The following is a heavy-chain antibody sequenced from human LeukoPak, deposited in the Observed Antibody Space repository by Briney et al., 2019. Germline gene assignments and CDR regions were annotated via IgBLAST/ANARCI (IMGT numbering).Heavy chain of an antibody. J-gene: IGHJ4*02. CDR1: GFTFDDYA. Sequence: GGSLRLSCAASGFTFDDYAMHWVRQAPGKGLEWVSGISWNSGSIGYADSVKGRFTISRDNAKNSLYLQMNSLRAEDTASYYCAKGSFSSGYYDYWGQGTLVTVSS. V-gene: IGHV3-9*01. CDR3: AKGSFSSGYYDY. CDR2: ISWNSGSI. D-gene: IGHD3-22*01.